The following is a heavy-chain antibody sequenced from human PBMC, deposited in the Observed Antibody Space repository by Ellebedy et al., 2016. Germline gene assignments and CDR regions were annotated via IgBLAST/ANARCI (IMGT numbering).Heavy chain of an antibody. CDR2: ISWNSGSI. CDR3: AKDMGRYCSGGSCYGAFDY. D-gene: IGHD2-15*01. Sequence: GGSLRLSCAASGFTFEDYAMHWVRQAPGKGLEWVSGISWNSGSIGYADSVKGRFTISRDNAKNSLYLQMNSLRAEDTALYYCAKDMGRYCSGGSCYGAFDYWGQGTLVTVSS. V-gene: IGHV3-9*01. CDR1: GFTFEDYA. J-gene: IGHJ4*02.